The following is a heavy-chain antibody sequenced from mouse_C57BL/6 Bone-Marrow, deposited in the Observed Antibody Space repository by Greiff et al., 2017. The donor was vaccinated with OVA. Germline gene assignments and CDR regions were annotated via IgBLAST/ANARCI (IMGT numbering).Heavy chain of an antibody. Sequence: EVQLQQSGAELVRPGASVKLSCTASGFNIKDYYMHWVKQRPEQGLEWIGRIDPEDGGTEYAPKLQGKATMTADTSSNTTYLQLSSLTSDDTAVYYCIIYGNTPFAYWGQGTLVTVSA. CDR3: IIYGNTPFAY. J-gene: IGHJ3*01. V-gene: IGHV14-1*01. CDR2: IDPEDGGT. D-gene: IGHD2-1*01. CDR1: GFNIKDYY.